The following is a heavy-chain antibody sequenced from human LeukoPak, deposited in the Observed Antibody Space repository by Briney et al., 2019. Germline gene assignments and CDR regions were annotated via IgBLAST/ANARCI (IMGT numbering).Heavy chain of an antibody. J-gene: IGHJ3*02. CDR2: IKPDGSDK. CDR3: ARVAGVVRAFDI. V-gene: IGHV3-7*01. CDR1: GFSFSRYW. Sequence: GGSLRLSCAASGFSFSRYWMSWVRQAPGKGLEWVANIKPDGSDKYYVDSVKGRFTISRDNAKNSLYLQMNSLRAEDTAVYYCARVAGVVRAFDIWGQGTMVTVSS. D-gene: IGHD2-15*01.